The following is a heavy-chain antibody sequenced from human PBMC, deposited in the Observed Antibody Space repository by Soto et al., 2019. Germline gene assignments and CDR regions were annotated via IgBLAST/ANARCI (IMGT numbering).Heavy chain of an antibody. CDR1: GFSLRTSGVG. CDR2: IYWNDDK. V-gene: IGHV2-5*01. Sequence: SGPTLVNPTQTLTLTCTFSGFSLRTSGVGVGWIRQPPGKALEWLGFIYWNDDKRYSPSLKSRLTITKDTSKNQVVLTMTNMDPVDTAAYYCAKSGSSGWYGWFAPWGQGTLVTVSS. J-gene: IGHJ5*02. D-gene: IGHD6-19*01. CDR3: AKSGSSGWYGWFAP.